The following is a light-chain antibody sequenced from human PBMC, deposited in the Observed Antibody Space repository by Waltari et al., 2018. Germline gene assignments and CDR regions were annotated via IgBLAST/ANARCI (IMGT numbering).Light chain of an antibody. CDR2: GAS. J-gene: IGKJ4*01. V-gene: IGKV3-20*01. CDR1: QTFSANS. CDR3: QQLVSSPLT. Sequence: IMLTQSPDTLSLSPGERATLSCRASQTFSANSLAWYQKKPGQAPRLRIYGASTRASGITDRFSGSGSGTDFTLTITRLEPEDSAVYYCQQLVSSPLTFGGGTRLEIK.